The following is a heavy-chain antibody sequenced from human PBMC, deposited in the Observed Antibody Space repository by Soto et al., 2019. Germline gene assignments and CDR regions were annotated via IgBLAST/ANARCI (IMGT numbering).Heavy chain of an antibody. Sequence: QVQLVQSGAEVKKPGASVKVSCKASGYTFTSYGISWVRQAPGQGLEWMGWISAYNGNTNYAQKLQGRVTMTTDTSTSTAYMALRSLRSDDTAVYYCARGRYFDWLLYQRDYFDYWGQGTLVTFSS. CDR3: ARGRYFDWLLYQRDYFDY. CDR2: ISAYNGNT. V-gene: IGHV1-18*04. CDR1: GYTFTSYG. J-gene: IGHJ4*02. D-gene: IGHD3-9*01.